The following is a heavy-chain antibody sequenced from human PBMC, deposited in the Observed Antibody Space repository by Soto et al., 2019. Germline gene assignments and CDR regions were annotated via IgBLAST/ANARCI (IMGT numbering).Heavy chain of an antibody. V-gene: IGHV1-69*08. D-gene: IGHD7-27*01. CDR3: TRDWESTVSTWGFRGH. J-gene: IGHJ4*02. CDR1: GGTFSPYT. CDR2: IIPFLDVT. Sequence: QVQLVQSGAEVKKPGSSVKVSCKASGGTFSPYTINWVRQAPGQGLEWMGRIIPFLDVTNYAQKFQDRVTITADKSTSTAYMEFSRLRSEDTALYYCTRDWESTVSTWGFRGHWGPGTLVTVSS.